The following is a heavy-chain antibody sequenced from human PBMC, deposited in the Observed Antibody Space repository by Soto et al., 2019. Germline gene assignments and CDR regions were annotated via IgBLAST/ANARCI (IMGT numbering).Heavy chain of an antibody. CDR2: IYYSGST. J-gene: IGHJ4*02. Sequence: TSETLSLTCTVSGGSISSYYWSWIRQPPGKGLEWIGYIYYSGSTNYNPSLKSRVSISIETSKKQFSLWLSSVTAADTAVYYCASRIVGATPYFDYWGQGTLVTVSS. CDR1: GGSISSYY. D-gene: IGHD1-26*01. V-gene: IGHV4-59*01. CDR3: ASRIVGATPYFDY.